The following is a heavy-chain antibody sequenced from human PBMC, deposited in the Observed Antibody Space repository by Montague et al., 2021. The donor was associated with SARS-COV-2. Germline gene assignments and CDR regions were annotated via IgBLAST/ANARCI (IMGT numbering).Heavy chain of an antibody. D-gene: IGHD5-12*01. CDR1: GGSISSSSYY. Sequence: SETLSLTCTVSGGSISSSSYYWGWIRQPAGKGLEWIGSIYYSGTTYYNPSLKSRVTISVDTSKNQFSLKLTSVTAADTAVYYCARAHSGSLAHLDNWGQGSLVTVSS. CDR2: IYYSGTT. J-gene: IGHJ4*02. V-gene: IGHV4-39*07. CDR3: ARAHSGSLAHLDN.